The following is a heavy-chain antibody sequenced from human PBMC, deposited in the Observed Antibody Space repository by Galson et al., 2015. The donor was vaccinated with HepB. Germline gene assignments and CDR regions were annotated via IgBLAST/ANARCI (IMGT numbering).Heavy chain of an antibody. J-gene: IGHJ4*02. CDR3: AKDDEEGVPAAHFDY. Sequence: SLRLSCAASGFTFDDYAMHWVRQAPGKGLEWVSGISWNSGSIGYADSVKGRFTISRDNAKNSLYLQMNSLRAEDTALYYCAKDDEEGVPAAHFDYWGQGTLVTVSS. V-gene: IGHV3-9*01. CDR1: GFTFDDYA. CDR2: ISWNSGSI. D-gene: IGHD2-2*01.